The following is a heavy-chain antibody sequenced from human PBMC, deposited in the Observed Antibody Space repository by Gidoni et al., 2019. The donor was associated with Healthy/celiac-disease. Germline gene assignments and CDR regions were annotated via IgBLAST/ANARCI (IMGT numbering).Heavy chain of an antibody. D-gene: IGHD2-15*01. CDR1: GDSVPSNSAA. V-gene: IGHV6-1*01. CDR2: TYYRSKWYN. CDR3: AKGTGVVAPLYYYYYGMDV. Sequence: VQLQQSGPGLVKPSQTLSLTCAISGDSVPSNSAALNWIRQSPSRGLEWLGRTYYRSKWYNDYAVSVKSRITINPDTSKNQFSLQLNSVTPEDTAVYYCAKGTGVVAPLYYYYYGMDVWGQGTTVTVSS. J-gene: IGHJ6*02.